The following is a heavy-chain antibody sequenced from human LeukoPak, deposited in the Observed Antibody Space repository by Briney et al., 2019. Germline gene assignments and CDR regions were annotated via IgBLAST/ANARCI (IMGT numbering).Heavy chain of an antibody. CDR3: AKDITSGIAAAGYYFDY. CDR2: ISWNSGRI. V-gene: IGHV3-9*01. CDR1: GFTFDDYA. Sequence: GGSLRLSCAASGFTFDDYAMHWVRQTPGKGLEWVSGISWNSGRIGYADSVKGRFTISRDNAKNSLYLQMNSLRAEDTALYYCAKDITSGIAAAGYYFDYWGQGTLVTVSS. D-gene: IGHD6-13*01. J-gene: IGHJ4*02.